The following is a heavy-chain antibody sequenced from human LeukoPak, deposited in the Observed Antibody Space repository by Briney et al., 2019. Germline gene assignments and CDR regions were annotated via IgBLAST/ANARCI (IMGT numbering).Heavy chain of an antibody. CDR2: IYSGGST. J-gene: IGHJ3*02. CDR1: GFTFSSNY. V-gene: IGHV3-53*01. Sequence: PGGSLRLSCAASGFTFSSNYMSWVRQAPGKGLEWVSVIYSGGSTYYADSVKGRFTISRDNSKNTLYLQMNSLRAEDTAVYYCAKDNLHGGYAFDIWGQGTMVTVSS. D-gene: IGHD1-20*01. CDR3: AKDNLHGGYAFDI.